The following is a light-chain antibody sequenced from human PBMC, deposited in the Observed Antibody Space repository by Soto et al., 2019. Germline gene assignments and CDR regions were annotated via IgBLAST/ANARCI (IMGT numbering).Light chain of an antibody. CDR1: QSVSSN. V-gene: IGKV3-15*01. CDR3: QQYNNWPPT. CDR2: GAS. Sequence: EIVLTQSPATLSVSPGERPTLSCRASQSVSSNLAWYQQKPGQAPRLLIYGASTRATGIPARFSGSGSGTEFTLTISSLQSEDFAVYYCQQYNNWPPTFGQGTNVDVK. J-gene: IGKJ1*01.